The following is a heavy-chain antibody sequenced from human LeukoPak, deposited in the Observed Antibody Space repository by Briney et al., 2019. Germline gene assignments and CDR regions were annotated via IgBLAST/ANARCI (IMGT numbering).Heavy chain of an antibody. CDR2: IFYSGGST. D-gene: IGHD2/OR15-2a*01. J-gene: IGHJ4*02. CDR1: GGSIIGHW. V-gene: IGHV4-59*08. Sequence: PSETLSLTCTVSGGSIIGHWWSWIRQPPGKGLEWIGDIFYSGGSTNYNPSLKSRLTMSLDTSKNQFSLKLTSVTAADTAMYYCARRNRADASIDFWGQGTLVTASS. CDR3: ARRNRADASIDF.